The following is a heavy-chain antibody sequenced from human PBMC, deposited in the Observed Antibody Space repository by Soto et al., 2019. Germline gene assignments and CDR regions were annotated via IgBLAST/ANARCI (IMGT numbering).Heavy chain of an antibody. J-gene: IGHJ4*02. Sequence: QVQLVQSGAEVKKPGSSVKVSCKASGGTFSSYTISWVRQAPGQGLEWMGRIIPILGIANYAQKFQGRVTITADKSTSTADMELSSLRSEDTAVYYCARESGYDQYSSDYGGQGTLVTVSS. D-gene: IGHD5-12*01. CDR2: IIPILGIA. CDR1: GGTFSSYT. V-gene: IGHV1-69*08. CDR3: ARESGYDQYSSDY.